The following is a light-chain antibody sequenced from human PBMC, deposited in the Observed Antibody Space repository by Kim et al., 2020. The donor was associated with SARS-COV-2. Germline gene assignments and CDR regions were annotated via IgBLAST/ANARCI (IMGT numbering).Light chain of an antibody. Sequence: VALRQTVRITCQGDSLGSDYATWYQQKPGQAPILVIYGKNNRPSGIPDRFSGSSSGNTASLTITGTQAGDEADYYCNSRDSNDNVVFGGGTKLTVL. CDR2: GKN. CDR3: NSRDSNDNVV. V-gene: IGLV3-19*01. CDR1: SLGSDY. J-gene: IGLJ2*01.